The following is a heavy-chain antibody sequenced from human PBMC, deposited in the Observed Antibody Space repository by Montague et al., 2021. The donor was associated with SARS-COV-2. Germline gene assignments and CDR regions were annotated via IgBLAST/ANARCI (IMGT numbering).Heavy chain of an antibody. CDR3: ARRESSVWGVSVSAELDY. V-gene: IGHV4-34*01. D-gene: IGHD3-10*01. CDR2: INQNGRT. J-gene: IGHJ4*02. Sequence: SETLSLTCAVSGGSISGYYWSCIRQPPAKGLEWIVEINQNGRTNNNPSLKSRVIISVDTSKNQLSLKLSSVTAADTAVYYCARRESSVWGVSVSAELDYWGQGTLVTVSS. CDR1: GGSISGYY.